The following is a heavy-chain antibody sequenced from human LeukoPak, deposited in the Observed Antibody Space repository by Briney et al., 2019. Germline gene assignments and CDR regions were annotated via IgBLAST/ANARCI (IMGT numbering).Heavy chain of an antibody. V-gene: IGHV1-69*13. CDR1: GGTFSSYA. D-gene: IGHD4-11*01. J-gene: IGHJ4*02. CDR3: ARDDYSNYGRFDY. CDR2: IIPIFGTA. Sequence: SVKVSCKASGGTFSSYAISWVRQAPGQGLEWMGGIIPIFGTANYAQKFQGRVTITADESTSTAYMELSSLRSEDTAVYYCARDDYSNYGRFDYWGQGTLVTVSS.